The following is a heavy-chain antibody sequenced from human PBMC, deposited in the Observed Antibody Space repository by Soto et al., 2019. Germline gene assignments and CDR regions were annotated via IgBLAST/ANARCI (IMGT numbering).Heavy chain of an antibody. CDR1: GGSISTYY. Sequence: SETLSLTGTVTGGSISTYYWSWLRQPPGKGLEWIGYIYYSGSTNYNPSLKSRVTISVDTSKNQFSLKLSSVTAADTAVYYCAREGLITGTTYYYYGMDVWGQGTTVTVS. CDR2: IYYSGST. V-gene: IGHV4-59*01. CDR3: AREGLITGTTYYYYGMDV. J-gene: IGHJ6*02. D-gene: IGHD1-7*01.